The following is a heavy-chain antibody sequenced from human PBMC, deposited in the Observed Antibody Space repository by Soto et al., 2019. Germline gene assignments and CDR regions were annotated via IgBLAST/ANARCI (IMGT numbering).Heavy chain of an antibody. CDR3: ARGRGNYRPVDY. V-gene: IGHV4-34*01. D-gene: IGHD1-7*01. Sequence: PSETLSLTCAVYGGSFSGYYWSWIRQPPGKGLEWIGEINHSGSTNYNPSLKSRVTISVDTSKNQFSLKLSSVSAADTAVYYCARGRGNYRPVDYWGQGTLVTVSS. CDR2: INHSGST. CDR1: GGSFSGYY. J-gene: IGHJ4*02.